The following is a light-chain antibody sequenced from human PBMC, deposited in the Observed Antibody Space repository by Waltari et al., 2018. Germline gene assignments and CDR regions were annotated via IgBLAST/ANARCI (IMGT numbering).Light chain of an antibody. CDR3: QQLYTYPRT. Sequence: DIQLTQSPSFLSASVGDRATITCRASQAISNYLAWYQQKPGTAPKLLIYEASTLQDGVPSRVSGSGSGTEFTLTITGLQAEDVATYYCQQLYTYPRTFGQGTKVAI. CDR1: QAISNY. V-gene: IGKV1-9*01. J-gene: IGKJ2*02. CDR2: EAS.